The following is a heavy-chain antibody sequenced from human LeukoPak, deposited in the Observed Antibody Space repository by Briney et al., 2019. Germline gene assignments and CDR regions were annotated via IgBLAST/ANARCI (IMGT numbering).Heavy chain of an antibody. Sequence: PGGSLRLSCAASGFTVSSNEMSWVRQAPGKGLEWVSSISGGSTYYADSRKGRFTISRDNSKNTLHLQMNSLRAEDTAVYYCAKDAPVNIVVVPAANSWGQGTLVTVSS. CDR3: AKDAPVNIVVVPAANS. V-gene: IGHV3-38-3*01. D-gene: IGHD2-2*01. CDR2: ISGGST. CDR1: GFTVSSNE. J-gene: IGHJ4*02.